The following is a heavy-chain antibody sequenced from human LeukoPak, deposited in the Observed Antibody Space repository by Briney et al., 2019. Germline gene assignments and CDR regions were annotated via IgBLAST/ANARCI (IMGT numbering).Heavy chain of an antibody. J-gene: IGHJ4*02. D-gene: IGHD6-19*01. Sequence: GGSLRLSCAASGFTFSSYAMSWVRQAPGKGLEWVSAISGSGGSTYYADSVKGRFTISTDNSKNTLYLQMNSLRAEDTAVYYCAKDLDSSGWYNFDYWGQGTLVTVSS. CDR3: AKDLDSSGWYNFDY. CDR1: GFTFSSYA. CDR2: ISGSGGST. V-gene: IGHV3-23*01.